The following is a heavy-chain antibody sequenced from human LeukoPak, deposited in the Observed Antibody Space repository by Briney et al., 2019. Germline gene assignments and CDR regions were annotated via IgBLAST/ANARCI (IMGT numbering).Heavy chain of an antibody. CDR1: GFTFSSYA. D-gene: IGHD3-10*01. Sequence: GGSLRLSCAASGFTFSSYAMSWVRQAPGKGLEWVSAISGSGGSTYYADSVKGRFTISRDNSKNTLYLQMNSLRAEDTAVYYCAKARTMVRGGNWFDPWGQGTLVTVSS. CDR2: ISGSGGST. CDR3: AKARTMVRGGNWFDP. V-gene: IGHV3-23*01. J-gene: IGHJ5*02.